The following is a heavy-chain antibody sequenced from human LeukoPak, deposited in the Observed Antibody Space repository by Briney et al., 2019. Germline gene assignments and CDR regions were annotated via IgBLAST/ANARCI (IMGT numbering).Heavy chain of an antibody. CDR1: GFTVSSNY. D-gene: IGHD6-19*01. CDR3: ARDGTGYSSGWPLAYYFDY. J-gene: IGHJ4*02. CDR2: IYSGGST. V-gene: IGHV3-66*01. Sequence: GGSLTLFCAASGFTVSSNYMSWVRQAPGKGLEWVSVIYSGGSTYYADSVKGRFTISRDNSKSTLYLQMNSLRAEDTAVYYCARDGTGYSSGWPLAYYFDYWGQGTLVTVSS.